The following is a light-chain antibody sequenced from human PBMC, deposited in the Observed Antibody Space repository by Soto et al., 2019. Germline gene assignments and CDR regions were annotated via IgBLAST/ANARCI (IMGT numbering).Light chain of an antibody. CDR3: QVWDDNSDHMGV. V-gene: IGLV3-21*02. J-gene: IGLJ3*02. CDR1: NIGTKS. CDR2: HDR. Sequence: SYELTQPPSVSVAPGQTATITCGGNNIGTKSVHWYQQKPGQAPVLVVFHDRDRPSGIPDRFSGSHSGNTATLNISRVEAGDEADYYCQVWDDNSDHMGVFGVGTKVTVL.